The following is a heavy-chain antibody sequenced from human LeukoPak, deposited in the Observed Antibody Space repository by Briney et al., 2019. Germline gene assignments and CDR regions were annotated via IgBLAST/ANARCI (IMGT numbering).Heavy chain of an antibody. CDR2: IYPGDSDT. Sequence: GESLKISCKGSGYIFTSYWITWVRQMPGKGLEWMGVIYPGDSDTRYNPSFQGRVIISADKSLNTAYLQWNGLETSDTAMYYCARGGVNNRCFDYWGQGSLVTVSS. CDR3: ARGGVNNRCFDY. D-gene: IGHD1-14*01. J-gene: IGHJ4*02. CDR1: GYIFTSYW. V-gene: IGHV5-51*01.